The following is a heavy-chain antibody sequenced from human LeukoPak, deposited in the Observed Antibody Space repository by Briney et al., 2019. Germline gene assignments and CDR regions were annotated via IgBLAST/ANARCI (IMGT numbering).Heavy chain of an antibody. Sequence: TLSLTCTVSGGSISGYYWSWIRQPPGKALEWLALIYWDDDKRYSPSLKSRLTITKDTSKNQVVLTMTNMDPVDTATYYCAHRVSSPDAFDIWGQGTMVTVSS. CDR2: IYWDDDK. J-gene: IGHJ3*02. V-gene: IGHV2-5*08. CDR1: GGSISGYY. CDR3: AHRVSSPDAFDI.